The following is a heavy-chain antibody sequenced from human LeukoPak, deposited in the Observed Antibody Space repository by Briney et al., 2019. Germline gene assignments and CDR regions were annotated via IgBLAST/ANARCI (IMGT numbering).Heavy chain of an antibody. V-gene: IGHV1-46*01. Sequence: ASVKVSCKASGYTFTSYYMHWVRQAPGQGLEWMGIINPSDGSTSYAQKFQGRVTMTRDMSTSTVYMELSSLRSEDTAVYYCARKGQNYGSGSYYTVNWFDPWGQGTLVTVSS. CDR3: ARKGQNYGSGSYYTVNWFDP. J-gene: IGHJ5*02. D-gene: IGHD3-10*01. CDR2: INPSDGST. CDR1: GYTFTSYY.